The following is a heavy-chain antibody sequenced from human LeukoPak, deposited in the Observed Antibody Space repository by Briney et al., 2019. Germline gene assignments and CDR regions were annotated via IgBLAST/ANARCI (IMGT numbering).Heavy chain of an antibody. D-gene: IGHD6-19*01. Sequence: GGSLRLSCAASGFTFSSYGMHWVRQAPGKGLEWVAVISYDGSNKYYADSVKGRFTIYRDNSKNTLYLQMNSLRAEDTAVYYCAKDLKQWPQNFDYWGQGTLVTVSS. CDR3: AKDLKQWPQNFDY. V-gene: IGHV3-30*18. CDR2: ISYDGSNK. CDR1: GFTFSSYG. J-gene: IGHJ4*02.